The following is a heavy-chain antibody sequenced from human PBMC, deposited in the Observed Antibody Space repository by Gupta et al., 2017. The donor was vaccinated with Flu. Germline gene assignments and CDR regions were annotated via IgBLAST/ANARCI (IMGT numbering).Heavy chain of an antibody. Sequence: QVQLQESGPGLVKPSETLSLTCTVSGGSISSYYWSWIRQPPGKGLEWIGYIYYSGSTNYNPSLKSRVTISVDTSKNQLSLKLSSVTAADTAVYYCARVGLEWLSEGHYYYGMDVWGQGTKVSVSS. CDR2: IYYSGST. V-gene: IGHV4-59*01. J-gene: IGHJ6*02. CDR3: ARVGLEWLSEGHYYYGMDV. D-gene: IGHD3-3*01. CDR1: GGSISSYY.